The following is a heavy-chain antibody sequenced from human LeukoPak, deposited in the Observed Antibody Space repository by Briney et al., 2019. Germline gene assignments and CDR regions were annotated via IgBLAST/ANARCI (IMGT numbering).Heavy chain of an antibody. J-gene: IGHJ5*02. Sequence: GASVKVSCKASGYTFTGYYMHWVRQAPGQGLEWMGWINPNSGGTNYAQKFQGRVTMTRDTSISTAYMELSRLRSDDTAVYYCARGGGYDFWSGYSYNWFDPWGQGTLVTVSS. D-gene: IGHD3-3*01. CDR2: INPNSGGT. V-gene: IGHV1-2*02. CDR1: GYTFTGYY. CDR3: ARGGGYDFWSGYSYNWFDP.